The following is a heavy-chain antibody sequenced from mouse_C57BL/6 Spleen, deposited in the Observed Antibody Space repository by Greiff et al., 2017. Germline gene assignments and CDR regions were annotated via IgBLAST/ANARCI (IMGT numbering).Heavy chain of an antibody. Sequence: QVQLQQSGAELVRPGASVTLSCKASGYTFTDYEMHWVKQTPVHGLEWIGAIDPETGGTAYNQKFKGKAILTADKSSSTAYMELRSLTSEDSAVYYCTRWYSNYYAMEYWGQGTSVTVSS. V-gene: IGHV1-15*01. J-gene: IGHJ4*01. CDR2: IDPETGGT. CDR1: GYTFTDYE. D-gene: IGHD2-5*01. CDR3: TRWYSNYYAMEY.